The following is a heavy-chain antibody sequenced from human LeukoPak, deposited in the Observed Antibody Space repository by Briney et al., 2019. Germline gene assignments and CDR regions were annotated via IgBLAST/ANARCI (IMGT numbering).Heavy chain of an antibody. CDR1: GGSISSSNW. CDR3: ARDGGGRGYSYGYRY. CDR2: IYHSGST. Sequence: SGTLSLTCAVSGGSISSSNWWSWVRQPSGKGLEWIGEIYHSGSTNYNPSLKSRVTISVDKSKNQFSLKLSSVTAADTAVYYCARDGGGRGYSYGYRYWGQGTLVTVSS. D-gene: IGHD5-18*01. V-gene: IGHV4-4*02. J-gene: IGHJ4*02.